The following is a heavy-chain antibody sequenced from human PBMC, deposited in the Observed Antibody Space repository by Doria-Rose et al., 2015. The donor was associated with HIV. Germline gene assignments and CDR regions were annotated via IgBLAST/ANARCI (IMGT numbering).Heavy chain of an antibody. CDR3: ARDIGYSSDWYVYGFDS. Sequence: GSISNGYYYWSWIRQPAGKGLEWIGRINTTGSTSYNSYLKSRATISLDTSKNEFSLKVRSVTAADTAVYFCARDIGYSSDWYVYGFDSWGQGTMVTVAS. CDR2: INTTGST. J-gene: IGHJ3*01. CDR1: GSISNGYYY. V-gene: IGHV4-61*02. D-gene: IGHD6-19*01.